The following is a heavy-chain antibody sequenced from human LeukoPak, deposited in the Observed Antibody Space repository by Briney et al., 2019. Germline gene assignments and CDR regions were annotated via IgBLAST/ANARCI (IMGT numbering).Heavy chain of an antibody. V-gene: IGHV1-8*01. CDR1: GYTFTSYD. CDR2: MNPNSGNT. Sequence: ASVKVSCKASGYTFTSYDINWVRQATGQGLEWMGWMNPNSGNTGYAQKFQGRVTMTRDTSISTAYMELSGLRSEDTAVYYCARGSYYDSSGYYYASAFDIRGQGTMVTVSS. J-gene: IGHJ3*02. CDR3: ARGSYYDSSGYYYASAFDI. D-gene: IGHD3-22*01.